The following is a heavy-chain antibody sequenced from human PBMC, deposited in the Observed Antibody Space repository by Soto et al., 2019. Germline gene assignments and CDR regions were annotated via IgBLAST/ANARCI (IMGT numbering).Heavy chain of an antibody. D-gene: IGHD3-22*01. Sequence: QPGGSLRLSCAASGFTFSSYGMHWVRQAPGKGLEWVAVIWYDGSNKYYADSVKGRFTISRDNSKNTLYLQMNSLRAEDTAVYYCAREHYDSSGYYRPHFFDYWGQGTLVTVSS. CDR3: AREHYDSSGYYRPHFFDY. V-gene: IGHV3-33*01. J-gene: IGHJ4*02. CDR1: GFTFSSYG. CDR2: IWYDGSNK.